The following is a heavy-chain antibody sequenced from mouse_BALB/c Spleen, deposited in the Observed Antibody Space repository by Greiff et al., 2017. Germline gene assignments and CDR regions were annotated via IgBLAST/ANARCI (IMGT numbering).Heavy chain of an antibody. CDR2: IYPSDSYT. CDR1: GYTFTSYW. V-gene: IGHV1-69*02. CDR3: TRNDVPYAMDY. Sequence: VQLQQPGAELVRPGASVKLSCKASGYTFTSYWINWVKQRPGQGLEWIGNIYPSDSYTNYNQKFKDKATLTVDKSSSTAYMQLSSPTSEDSAVYYCTRNDVPYAMDYWGQGTSVTVSS. J-gene: IGHJ4*01. D-gene: IGHD2-12*01.